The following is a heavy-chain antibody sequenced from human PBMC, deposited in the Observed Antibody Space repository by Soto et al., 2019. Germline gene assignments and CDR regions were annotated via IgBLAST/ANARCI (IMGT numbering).Heavy chain of an antibody. V-gene: IGHV2-5*02. J-gene: IGHJ5*02. D-gene: IGHD3-3*01. CDR1: GFSLTTSGVA. CDR3: ARSRYTFWIPYGGHNWFDP. Sequence: QITLKESGPTLVKPTQTLTLTCTFSGFSLTTSGVAVGWIRQPPGKALEWLALIYWDDDQRYSPSLRSRLTITKDTSKNQVVLTMTNMDPVDTATYYCARSRYTFWIPYGGHNWFDPWGQGTLVTVSS. CDR2: IYWDDDQ.